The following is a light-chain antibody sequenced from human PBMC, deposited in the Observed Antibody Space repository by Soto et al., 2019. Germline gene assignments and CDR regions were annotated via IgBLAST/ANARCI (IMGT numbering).Light chain of an antibody. J-gene: IGKJ2*01. CDR3: QQYSTWPVHT. CDR2: GAS. CDR1: QTVSSN. V-gene: IGKV3-15*01. Sequence: EIVMTQSPATLSVSPGERAILSCRASQTVSSNLAWYQQKPGQAPRLLIYGASTRVAGVPARFSGSGSGTEFTLTISSLQSEDFAVYYLQQYSTWPVHTLGQGTKVEIK.